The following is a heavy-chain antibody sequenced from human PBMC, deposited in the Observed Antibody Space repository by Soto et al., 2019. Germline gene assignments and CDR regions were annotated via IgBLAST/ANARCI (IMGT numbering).Heavy chain of an antibody. CDR3: ARDLGSSSWWWFDP. CDR2: IYYSGST. D-gene: IGHD6-6*01. CDR1: GGSISSYY. J-gene: IGHJ5*02. Sequence: PSETLSLTCTVSGGSISSYYWSWIRQPPGKGLEWIGYIYYSGSTNYNPSLKSRVTISVDTSKNQFSLKLSSVTAADTAVYYCARDLGSSSWWWFDPWGQGTLVTVPS. V-gene: IGHV4-59*01.